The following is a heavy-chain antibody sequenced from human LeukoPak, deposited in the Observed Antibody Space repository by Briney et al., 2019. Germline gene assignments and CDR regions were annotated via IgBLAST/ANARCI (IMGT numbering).Heavy chain of an antibody. D-gene: IGHD5-18*01. Sequence: GGSLRLSCAASGFTLSDYYMSWIRQAPGKGLEWVSYISSSGSTIYYADSVKGRFTISRDNAKNSLYLQMNSLRAEDTAVYYCARDIQLPTNYYYYYGMDVWGRGTTVTVSS. CDR1: GFTLSDYY. J-gene: IGHJ6*02. CDR2: ISSSGSTI. V-gene: IGHV3-11*01. CDR3: ARDIQLPTNYYYYYGMDV.